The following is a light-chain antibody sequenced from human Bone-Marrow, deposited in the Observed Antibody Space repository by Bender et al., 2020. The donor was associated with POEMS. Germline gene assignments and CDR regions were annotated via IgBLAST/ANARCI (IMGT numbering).Light chain of an antibody. CDR1: NSNIGNHG. Sequence: QSVLTQPPSASGTPGQRVTISCAGSNSNIGNHGVNWYQQLPGEAPKLPIYYDDLLTPWGSDRFSASKSGTSASLAISELQSEDEALYYCSAWDDSLSGWVFGGGTKLTVL. V-gene: IGLV1-36*01. CDR2: YDD. CDR3: SAWDDSLSGWV. J-gene: IGLJ3*02.